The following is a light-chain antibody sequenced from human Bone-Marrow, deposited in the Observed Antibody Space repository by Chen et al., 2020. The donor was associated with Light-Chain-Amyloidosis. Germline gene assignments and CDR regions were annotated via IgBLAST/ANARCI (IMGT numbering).Light chain of an antibody. CDR2: ENN. Sequence: QSVLTQPPSVSAAPGQKVTISCSGSNSNIGINYVSWYQQLPGTSPKLLIYENNQRPSEIPDRFSGSKSGTSATLGVAGLQTGDEADYYCATWDSSLTVWMFGGGTKLNVL. CDR3: ATWDSSLTVWM. V-gene: IGLV1-51*02. CDR1: NSNIGINY. J-gene: IGLJ3*02.